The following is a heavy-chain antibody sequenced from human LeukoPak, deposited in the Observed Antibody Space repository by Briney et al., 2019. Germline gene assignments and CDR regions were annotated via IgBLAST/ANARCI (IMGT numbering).Heavy chain of an antibody. J-gene: IGHJ4*02. Sequence: SGTLSLTCAVSGGSISNNNWWSWVRQPPGMGLEWIGEIYHGGSTNYNPSLKSRVTMSVDRYKNQFSLKPSSVTAADTAVYYCARGEERGSGTVHFDYWGQGTLVTVSS. D-gene: IGHD3-10*01. V-gene: IGHV4-4*02. CDR1: GGSISNNNW. CDR3: ARGEERGSGTVHFDY. CDR2: IYHGGST.